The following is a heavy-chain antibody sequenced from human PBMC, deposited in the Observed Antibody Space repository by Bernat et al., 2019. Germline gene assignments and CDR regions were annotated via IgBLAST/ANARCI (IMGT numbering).Heavy chain of an antibody. Sequence: EVQLVESGGGLVKPGGSLRLSCAASGFTFSNAWMSWVRQAPGKGLEWVGRIKSKTDGGTTDYAAPVKGRFTISRDDSKNTLYLQMNSLKTEDTAVYYCTTVEYYYGSGSYSIYYYYYMDVWGKGTTVTVSS. J-gene: IGHJ6*03. CDR3: TTVEYYYGSGSYSIYYYYYMDV. CDR2: IKSKTDGGTT. V-gene: IGHV3-15*01. CDR1: GFTFSNAW. D-gene: IGHD3-10*01.